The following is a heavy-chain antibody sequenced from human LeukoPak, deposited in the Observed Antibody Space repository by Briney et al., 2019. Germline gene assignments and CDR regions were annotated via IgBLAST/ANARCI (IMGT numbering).Heavy chain of an antibody. Sequence: GGSLSLSCAASGFTFSDYYMSWIRQAPGKGLEWVSYISSSGSTIYYADSVKGRFTISRDNAKNSLYLQMNSLRAEDTAVYYCARDSNYYYDSSDYYPQFDYWGQGTLVTVSS. V-gene: IGHV3-11*04. D-gene: IGHD3-22*01. CDR1: GFTFSDYY. CDR3: ARDSNYYYDSSDYYPQFDY. J-gene: IGHJ4*02. CDR2: ISSSGSTI.